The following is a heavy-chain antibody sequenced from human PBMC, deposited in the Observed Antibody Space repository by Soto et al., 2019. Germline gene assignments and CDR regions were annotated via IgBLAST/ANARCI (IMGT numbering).Heavy chain of an antibody. CDR2: VYPSGNT. CDR1: GSSVSGDFY. V-gene: IGHV4-38-2*01. CDR3: VEYSASHNWFGR. Sequence: PSETLSLTCAVSGSSVSGDFYWAWIRQPPGKGLEWIGSVYPSGNTYYLPSLRGRISLSIDTSKNQTSLTLTSVTAADTALFYCVEYSASHNWFGRWGQGTLVTVSS. J-gene: IGHJ5*02. D-gene: IGHD5-12*01.